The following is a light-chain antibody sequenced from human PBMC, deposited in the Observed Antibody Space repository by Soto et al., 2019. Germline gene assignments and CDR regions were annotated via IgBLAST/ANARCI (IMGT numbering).Light chain of an antibody. CDR2: LEGSGSY. V-gene: IGLV4-60*03. Sequence: QPVLTQSSSASASLGSSVKLTCTLSSGHSSYIIAWHQQQPGKAPRYLMKLEGSGSYNKGSGVPDRFSGSSSGADRYLTISNLQSEDEADYYCETWDSNTHPWVFGGGTQLTVL. J-gene: IGLJ3*02. CDR3: ETWDSNTHPWV. CDR1: SGHSSYI.